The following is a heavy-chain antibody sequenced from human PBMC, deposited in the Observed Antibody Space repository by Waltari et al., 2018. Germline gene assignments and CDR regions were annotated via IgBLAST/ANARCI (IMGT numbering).Heavy chain of an antibody. D-gene: IGHD2-8*01. CDR3: ARDDNINGASDAFDI. CDR1: GFSLTNYW. Sequence: EVSLVESGGDLAQPGESLRLSCAASGFSLTNYWMSWVRQVPGKGLEWVGDINESGSKKYYVDSVKGRFTISRDNAKNSVDLQMNSLRVEDTAVYYCARDDNINGASDAFDIWGQGTMVTVSS. V-gene: IGHV3-7*01. CDR2: INESGSKK. J-gene: IGHJ3*02.